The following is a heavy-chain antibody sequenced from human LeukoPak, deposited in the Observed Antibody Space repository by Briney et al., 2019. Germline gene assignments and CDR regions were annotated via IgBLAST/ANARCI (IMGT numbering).Heavy chain of an antibody. D-gene: IGHD7-27*01. CDR1: GLTVSNNY. Sequence: GGSLRLSCAASGLTVSNNYMSWVRQAPGEGLEWVSVIYSGGSTYYADSVKGRFTISRDNSKNALYLQMNNLRVEDTAVCYCARGTGEFEHWGQGTLVTVSS. J-gene: IGHJ4*02. CDR3: ARGTGEFEH. CDR2: IYSGGST. V-gene: IGHV3-53*01.